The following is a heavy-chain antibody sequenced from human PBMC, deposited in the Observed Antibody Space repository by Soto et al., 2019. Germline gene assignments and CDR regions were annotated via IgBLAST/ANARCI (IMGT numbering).Heavy chain of an antibody. D-gene: IGHD4-17*01. CDR3: ARDAYGDLSALDI. CDR2: IRQSGSV. V-gene: IGHV4-30-2*01. CDR1: GGSMSSGDYS. J-gene: IGHJ3*02. Sequence: PSETLSLTCTVSGGSMSSGDYSWSWIRQPPGKGLEWLAYIRQSGSVYYNPSLKSRATISVDKSKNQFSLKVNSVTAADTALYFCARDAYGDLSALDISGQATLLTVS.